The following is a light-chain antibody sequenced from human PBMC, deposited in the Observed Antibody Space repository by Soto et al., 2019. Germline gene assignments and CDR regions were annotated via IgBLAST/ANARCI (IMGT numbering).Light chain of an antibody. CDR1: SSNIGAGYD. CDR3: QSYDSSLSSVV. Sequence: QSVLTQPPSVSGAPGQRVTISCTGSSSNIGAGYDVHWYQRLPGTAPKLLIYGNSNRPSGVPDRFSGSKSGTSASLAITGLQAEDEADYYCQSYDSSLSSVVFGVGTKLTVL. V-gene: IGLV1-40*01. J-gene: IGLJ2*01. CDR2: GNS.